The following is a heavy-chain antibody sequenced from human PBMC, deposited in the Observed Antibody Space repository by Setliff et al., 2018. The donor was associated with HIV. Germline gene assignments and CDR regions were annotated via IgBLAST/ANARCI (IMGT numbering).Heavy chain of an antibody. CDR2: ISSTSNYI. CDR3: ARDSGQLWFRRNAFDI. J-gene: IGHJ3*02. D-gene: IGHD5-18*01. V-gene: IGHV3-21*05. Sequence: GGSLRLSCAASGFAFSSYSMNWVRQAPGKGLEWVSYISSTSNYIVYADSVKGRFTISRDNAKNSLYLQMNSLRAEDTAVYYCARDSGQLWFRRNAFDIWGQGTMVTVSS. CDR1: GFAFSSYS.